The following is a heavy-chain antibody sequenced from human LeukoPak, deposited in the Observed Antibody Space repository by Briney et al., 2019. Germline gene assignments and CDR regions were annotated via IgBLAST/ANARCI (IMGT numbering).Heavy chain of an antibody. J-gene: IGHJ5*02. D-gene: IGHD3-10*01. CDR2: IRDSGGRT. CDR1: GFTFSSYA. CDR3: ARDSGFTMVRGAIDP. Sequence: GGSLRPSCAASGFTFSSYAMTWVRQAPGKGLEWVSSIRDSGGRTHYADSVKGRFTISRDNSKNTLYLQMNSLRAEDTAVYYCARDSGFTMVRGAIDPWGQGTLVTVSS. V-gene: IGHV3-23*01.